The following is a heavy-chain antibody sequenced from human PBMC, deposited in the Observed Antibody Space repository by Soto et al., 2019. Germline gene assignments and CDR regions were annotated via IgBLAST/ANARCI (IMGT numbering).Heavy chain of an antibody. CDR3: ARGPIRFLESSYYYYGMDV. J-gene: IGHJ6*02. CDR1: GGTFSSYA. Sequence: SVKVSCKASGGTFSSYAISWVRQAPGQGLEWMGGIIPIFGTANYAQKFQGRVTITADESTSTAYMELSSLRSEDTAVYYCARGPIRFLESSYYYYGMDVWGQGTTVTAP. D-gene: IGHD3-3*01. CDR2: IIPIFGTA. V-gene: IGHV1-69*13.